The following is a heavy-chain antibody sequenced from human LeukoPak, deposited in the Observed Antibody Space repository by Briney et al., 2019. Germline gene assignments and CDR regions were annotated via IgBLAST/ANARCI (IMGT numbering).Heavy chain of an antibody. CDR3: ARDSRYYYDSSGSFDY. CDR1: GGSISSSPYY. J-gene: IGHJ4*02. CDR2: IYYSGST. V-gene: IGHV4-39*07. Sequence: SETLSLTCTVSGGSISSSPYYWGWLRQPPGKGLEWIGSIYYSGSTYYNPSLKSRVTISVDTSKNQFSLKLSSVTAADTAVYYCARDSRYYYDSSGSFDYWGQGTLVTVSS. D-gene: IGHD3-22*01.